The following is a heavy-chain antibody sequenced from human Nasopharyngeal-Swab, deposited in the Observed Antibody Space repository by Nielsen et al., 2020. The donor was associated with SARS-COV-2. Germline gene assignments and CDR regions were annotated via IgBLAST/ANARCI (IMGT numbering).Heavy chain of an antibody. V-gene: IGHV1-3*04. J-gene: IGHJ4*02. CDR3: ARDSSPCGGDCYYDY. Sequence: ASVKVSCKASGYTLTNSAMHWVRQAPGQSLEWMGWINTDNGNTKYSQKFQGRVTIASDTYASTAYMELSTLRSEDTAVYYCARDSSPCGGDCYYDYWGQGTVVTVSS. D-gene: IGHD2-21*02. CDR2: INTDNGNT. CDR1: GYTLTNSA.